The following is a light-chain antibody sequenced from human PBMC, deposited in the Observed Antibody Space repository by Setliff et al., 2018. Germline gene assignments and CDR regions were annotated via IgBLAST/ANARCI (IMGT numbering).Light chain of an antibody. V-gene: IGLV2-8*01. CDR3: SSYAGNYIYV. CDR1: SSDVGGINH. CDR2: EVS. J-gene: IGLJ1*01. Sequence: QSALAQPPSASGSPGQSVTISCTRTSSDVGGINHVSWYQQHPGKAPRLMIFEVSKRPSGVPDRFSGSKSGNTASLTVSGLQAEDEADYHCSSYAGNYIYVFGTGTKVTVL.